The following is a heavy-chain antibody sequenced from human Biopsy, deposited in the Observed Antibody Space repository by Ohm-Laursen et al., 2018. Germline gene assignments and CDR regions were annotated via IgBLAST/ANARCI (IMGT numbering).Heavy chain of an antibody. CDR2: VNNGGIS. J-gene: IGHJ5*02. V-gene: IGHV4-59*07. Sequence: SVTLSLTCSVSGGSIISNYWTWIRQPPGKGLEWIGHVNNGGISNYNPSLKSRVTVSKDTSKNQFSLQVNSVTAADTAVYYCARTPRDSFWSGSYKRGLWFDPWGQGTLVIVSS. D-gene: IGHD3-3*01. CDR1: GGSIISNY. CDR3: ARTPRDSFWSGSYKRGLWFDP.